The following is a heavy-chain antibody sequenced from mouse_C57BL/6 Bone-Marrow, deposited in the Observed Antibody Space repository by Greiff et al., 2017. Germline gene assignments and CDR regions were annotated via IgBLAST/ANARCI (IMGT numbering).Heavy chain of an antibody. CDR2: ISSGGSYT. V-gene: IGHV5-6*02. D-gene: IGHD1-1*01. CDR1: GFTFSSYG. CDR3: ARRGLRWYFDV. Sequence: EVKVEESGGDLVKPGGSLKLSCAASGFTFSSYGMSWVRQSPDKRLEWVATISSGGSYTYYPDSVKGRVTFTRDNAKNTLYLQMSSLKSEDTAMYDCARRGLRWYFDVWGTGTTVTVSS. J-gene: IGHJ1*03.